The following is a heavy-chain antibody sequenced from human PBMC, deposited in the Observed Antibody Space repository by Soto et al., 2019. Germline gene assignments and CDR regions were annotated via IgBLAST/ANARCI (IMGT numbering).Heavy chain of an antibody. CDR3: ASLPVRSGWYYFDY. D-gene: IGHD6-19*01. J-gene: IGHJ4*02. CDR1: GGSISSSSYY. V-gene: IGHV4-39*01. CDR2: IYYSGST. Sequence: QLQLQESGPGLVKPSETLSLTCTVSGGSISSSSYYWGWIRQPPGKGLEWIGSIYYSGSTYYNPSLKSRVTIAVDTSKNRFSLQLSSVTAADTAVYYCASLPVRSGWYYFDYWGQGTLVPVSS.